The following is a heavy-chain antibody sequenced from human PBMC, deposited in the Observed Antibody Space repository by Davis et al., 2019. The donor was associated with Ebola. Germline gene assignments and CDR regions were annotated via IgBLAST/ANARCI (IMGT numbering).Heavy chain of an antibody. V-gene: IGHV1-18*01. CDR2: ISAYNGNT. Sequence: AASVLVSCKASAYTFTSYGISWVRQPPGQGLEWRGWISAYNGNTNYAQKPQGRVIITTDTSTSTAYMELRSLRSDDTAVYYWAREKDIVVVVAAPGGYYGMDVWGQGTTVTVSS. J-gene: IGHJ6*02. CDR1: AYTFTSYG. CDR3: AREKDIVVVVAAPGGYYGMDV. D-gene: IGHD2-15*01.